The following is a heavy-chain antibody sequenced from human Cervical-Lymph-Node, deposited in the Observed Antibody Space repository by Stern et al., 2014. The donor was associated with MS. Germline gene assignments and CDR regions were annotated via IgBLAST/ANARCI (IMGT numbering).Heavy chain of an antibody. Sequence: QLQLQESGPGLVKPSGTLSLMCAVSGGSFTSSDWWSWVRQSPGKGLEGIGDIYYSGATKYNPSLRSRVTMSVDKSNNQFSLNLSSVTAADTAVYFCARLVTSTGNHNWFDPWGQGTLVTVSS. CDR3: ARLVTSTGNHNWFDP. CDR2: IYYSGAT. D-gene: IGHD1-1*01. CDR1: GGSFTSSDW. J-gene: IGHJ5*02. V-gene: IGHV4-4*02.